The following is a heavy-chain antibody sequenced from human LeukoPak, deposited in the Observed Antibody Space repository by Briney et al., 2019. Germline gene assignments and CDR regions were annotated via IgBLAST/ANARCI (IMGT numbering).Heavy chain of an antibody. D-gene: IGHD6-19*01. J-gene: IGHJ4*02. V-gene: IGHV4-39*01. CDR3: ARRDSSGWYFLY. Sequence: PSETLSLTCTVSGGSISSSSYYWGWIRQPPGKGLEWIGSIYYGGSTYYNPSLKSRVTISVDTSKNQFSLKLSSVTAADTAVYYCARRDSSGWYFLYWGQGTLVTVSS. CDR1: GGSISSSSYY. CDR2: IYYGGST.